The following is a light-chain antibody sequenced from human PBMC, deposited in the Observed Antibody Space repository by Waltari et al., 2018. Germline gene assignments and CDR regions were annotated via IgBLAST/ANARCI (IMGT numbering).Light chain of an antibody. CDR1: GSNIGAGYD. V-gene: IGLV1-40*01. J-gene: IGLJ2*01. Sequence: QSVLTQPPSVSGAPGQRVSIPCTGSGSNIGAGYDVHWYQQLPGKAPQLLIYGVNTRPLGVPDRFSGSLSGTSAYLAIAGLQADDEADYYCQSYDPSLSVVFGGGTRLTVL. CDR3: QSYDPSLSVV. CDR2: GVN.